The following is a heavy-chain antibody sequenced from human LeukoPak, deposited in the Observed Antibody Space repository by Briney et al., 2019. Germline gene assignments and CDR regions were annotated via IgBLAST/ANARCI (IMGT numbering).Heavy chain of an antibody. D-gene: IGHD2-15*01. V-gene: IGHV4-34*12. CDR3: ARPSAKGATAAKGWFDP. J-gene: IGHJ5*02. CDR2: IIHSGST. Sequence: SETLSLTCAVYGGSFSGYYWSWIRQPPGKGLEWIGEIIHSGSTNYNPSLKSRVTISVDTSKNQFSLKLSSVTAADTAVYYCARPSAKGATAAKGWFDPWGQGTLVTVSS. CDR1: GGSFSGYY.